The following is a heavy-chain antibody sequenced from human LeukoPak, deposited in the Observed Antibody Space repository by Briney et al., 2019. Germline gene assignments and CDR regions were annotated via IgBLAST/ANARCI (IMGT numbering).Heavy chain of an antibody. Sequence: ASVKVSCKASGYAFTGYYMHWVRQAPGQGLEWMGRINPNSGGTNYAQKFQGRVTMTRDTSISTAYMELSRLRSDDTAVYYCARRIAAAGNNWFDPWGQGTLVTVSS. J-gene: IGHJ5*02. CDR2: INPNSGGT. V-gene: IGHV1-2*06. D-gene: IGHD6-13*01. CDR1: GYAFTGYY. CDR3: ARRIAAAGNNWFDP.